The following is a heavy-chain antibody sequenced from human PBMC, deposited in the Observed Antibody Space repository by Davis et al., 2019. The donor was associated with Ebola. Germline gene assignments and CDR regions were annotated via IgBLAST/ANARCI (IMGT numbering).Heavy chain of an antibody. CDR1: GGSFSGYY. Sequence: SETLSLTCAVSGGSFSGYYWSWIRQPPGKGLEWIGEINHSGSTNYNPSLKSRVTISVDTSKNQFSLKLSSVTAADTAVYYCARAHSGYAYGYWGQGTLVTVSS. J-gene: IGHJ4*02. CDR2: INHSGST. V-gene: IGHV4-34*01. D-gene: IGHD5-12*01. CDR3: ARAHSGYAYGY.